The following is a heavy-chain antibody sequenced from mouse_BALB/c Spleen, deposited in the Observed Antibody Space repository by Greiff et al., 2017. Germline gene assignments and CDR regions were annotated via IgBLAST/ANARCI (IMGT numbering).Heavy chain of an antibody. CDR1: GFTFSSFG. Sequence: EVKLVESGGGLVQPGGSRKLSCAASGFTFSSFGMHWVRQAPEKGLEWVAYISSGSSTIYYADTVKGRFTISRDNPKNTLFLQMTSLRSEDTAMYYCARGVTTVGVPYWYFDVWGAGTTVTVSS. V-gene: IGHV5-17*02. CDR3: ARGVTTVGVPYWYFDV. D-gene: IGHD1-1*01. CDR2: ISSGSSTI. J-gene: IGHJ1*01.